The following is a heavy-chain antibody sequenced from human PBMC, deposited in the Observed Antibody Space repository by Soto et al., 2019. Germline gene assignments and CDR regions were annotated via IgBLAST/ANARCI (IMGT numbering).Heavy chain of an antibody. D-gene: IGHD2-2*02. J-gene: IGHJ6*02. CDR3: ARGTGYCSSTSCYTPRGYYYYGMDV. V-gene: IGHV1-69*13. CDR2: IIPIFGTA. CDR1: GGTFSSYA. Sequence: SVKVSCKASGGTFSSYAISWVRQAPGQGLEWMGGIIPIFGTANYAQKFRGRVTITADESTSTAYMELSSLRSEDTAVYYCARGTGYCSSTSCYTPRGYYYYGMDVWGQGPTVTVSS.